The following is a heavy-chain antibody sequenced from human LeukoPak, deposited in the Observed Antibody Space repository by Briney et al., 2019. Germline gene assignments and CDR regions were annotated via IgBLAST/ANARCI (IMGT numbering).Heavy chain of an antibody. CDR2: ISSSGGST. V-gene: IGHV3-64*01. CDR3: ARGGSSGGTPSSTYDY. J-gene: IGHJ4*02. D-gene: IGHD6-25*01. Sequence: PGGSLRLSCAASGFTFSSYGMHWVRQAPGKGLEYVSAISSSGGSTFYANSVKGRFTISRDNSKNTLYLQMGSLRAEDMAVYYCARGGSSGGTPSSTYDYWGQGTLVTVSS. CDR1: GFTFSSYG.